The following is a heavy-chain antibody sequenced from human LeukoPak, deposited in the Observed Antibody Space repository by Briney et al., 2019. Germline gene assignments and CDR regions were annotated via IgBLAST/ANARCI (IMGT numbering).Heavy chain of an antibody. CDR2: INPVGGST. Sequence: ASVKVSCKASGYTFTSHYIHWVRQTAGQGLEWMGLINPVGGSTIYPHKFQGSVTMTRDTSASTVYMELNSLRSDDTAVYFCARAIKIVATITGLGPDYWGQGTLVTVSS. CDR3: ARAIKIVATITGLGPDY. J-gene: IGHJ4*02. CDR1: GYTFTSHY. V-gene: IGHV1-46*01. D-gene: IGHD5-12*01.